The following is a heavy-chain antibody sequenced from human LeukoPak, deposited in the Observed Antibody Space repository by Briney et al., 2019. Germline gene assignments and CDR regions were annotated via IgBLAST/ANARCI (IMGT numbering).Heavy chain of an antibody. CDR1: GFTFSSYS. CDR2: ISSSSSTI. V-gene: IGHV3-48*01. D-gene: IGHD3-10*01. J-gene: IGHJ6*03. CDR3: ARDRRFGDDYYYYYMDV. Sequence: GGSLRLSCAASGFTFSSYSMNWVRQAPGKGLEWVSYISSSSSTIYYADSVKGRFTISRDNAKNSLYLQMNSLRAEDTAVYYCARDRRFGDDYYYYYMDVGGKGTTVTVSS.